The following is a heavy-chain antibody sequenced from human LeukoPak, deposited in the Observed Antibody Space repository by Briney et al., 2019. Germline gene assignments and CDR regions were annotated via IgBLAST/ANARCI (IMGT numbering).Heavy chain of an antibody. Sequence: PVGSLRLSCSASGFTFSRYAMHWVRQAPGKGLEYVSAISRTGGSTYYADSVKGRFTISRDNSRNTLHLQMSSLRVEDTAVYYCVKDSSSGSYFDYWGQGTLVTVSS. CDR3: VKDSSSGSYFDY. J-gene: IGHJ4*02. D-gene: IGHD3-10*01. V-gene: IGHV3-64D*06. CDR1: GFTFSRYA. CDR2: ISRTGGST.